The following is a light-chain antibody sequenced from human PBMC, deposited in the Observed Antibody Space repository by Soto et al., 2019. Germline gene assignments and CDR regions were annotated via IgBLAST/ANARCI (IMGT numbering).Light chain of an antibody. CDR1: SSDVGGYNY. J-gene: IGLJ1*01. V-gene: IGLV2-8*01. Sequence: QSALTQPASVSGSPGQSVTIFCTGTSSDVGGYNYVSWYQQHPGKAPKLMIYEVSKRPSGVPDRFSGSKSGNTASLTVSGLQAEDEADYYCSSYAGSNNLGVFGTGTKVTVL. CDR2: EVS. CDR3: SSYAGSNNLGV.